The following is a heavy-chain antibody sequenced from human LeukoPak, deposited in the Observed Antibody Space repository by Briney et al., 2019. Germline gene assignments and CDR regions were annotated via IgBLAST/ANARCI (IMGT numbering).Heavy chain of an antibody. Sequence: GGTLRLSCAASGFTFSSYAMSWVRQAPGKGLEWVSTIGGSGASTYYADSVKGRFTISRDNSKNTLYLQMNSLRVEDTAVYYCARKAGYYYGSGDYWGQGTLVTVSS. CDR3: ARKAGYYYGSGDY. D-gene: IGHD3-10*01. CDR1: GFTFSSYA. V-gene: IGHV3-23*01. J-gene: IGHJ4*02. CDR2: IGGSGAST.